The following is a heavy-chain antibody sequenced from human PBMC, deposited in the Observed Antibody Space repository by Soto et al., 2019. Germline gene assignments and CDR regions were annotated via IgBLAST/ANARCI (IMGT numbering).Heavy chain of an antibody. J-gene: IGHJ4*02. CDR2: ISASGDKT. CDR3: ARDSSGDGFDY. V-gene: IGHV3-23*01. CDR1: GFTFSSNA. Sequence: PGGSLRLSCAASGFTFSSNAMSWVRQAPGKGLEWVSGISASGDKTYYADSVKDRFTISRDNSKDTLYLQMNSLRSEDTAVYYCARDSSGDGFDYWGQGTLVTVSS. D-gene: IGHD4-17*01.